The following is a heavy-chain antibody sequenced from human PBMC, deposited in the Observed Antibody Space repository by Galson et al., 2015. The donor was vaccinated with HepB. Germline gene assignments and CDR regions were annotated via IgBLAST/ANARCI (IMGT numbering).Heavy chain of an antibody. CDR1: GFTFSSYA. V-gene: IGHV3-23*01. CDR2: ISGSGGST. J-gene: IGHJ4*02. D-gene: IGHD2-15*01. CDR3: AKDQGGGPTGCFGY. Sequence: SLRLSCAASGFTFSSYAMSWVRQAPGKGLEWVSAISGSGGSTYYADSVKGRFTISRDNSKSTLYLQMNSLRAEDTAVYYCAKDQGGGPTGCFGYWGQGTLVTVSS.